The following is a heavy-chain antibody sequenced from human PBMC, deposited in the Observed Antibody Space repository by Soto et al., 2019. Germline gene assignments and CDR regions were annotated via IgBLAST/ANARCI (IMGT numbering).Heavy chain of an antibody. Sequence: SETLSLTCNVSGGSLSSGGYDWNWIRQVPGRGLGWIGYISYSASSFYNPSLESRVSVSIDTSGNQLSLKLSSVTAAATAVYFCARAHTYYYDTSGYSKQSGHFDSWGQGTLVTVS. CDR1: GGSLSSGGYD. CDR2: ISYSASS. CDR3: ARAHTYYYDTSGYSKQSGHFDS. D-gene: IGHD3-22*01. J-gene: IGHJ4*02. V-gene: IGHV4-31*03.